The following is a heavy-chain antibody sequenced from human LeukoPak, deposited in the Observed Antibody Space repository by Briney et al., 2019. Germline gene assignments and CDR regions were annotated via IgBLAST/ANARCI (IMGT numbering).Heavy chain of an antibody. Sequence: GGSLSLSCAASGFTFSSYGMHWVRQAPGKGLEWVAFIRYDGSNRYYADSVKGRFTISRDNSKNTLYLQMNSLRAEDTAVYYCAKEVEVAGTKYYFDYWGQGTLVTVSS. CDR2: IRYDGSNR. J-gene: IGHJ4*02. CDR1: GFTFSSYG. V-gene: IGHV3-30*02. D-gene: IGHD6-19*01. CDR3: AKEVEVAGTKYYFDY.